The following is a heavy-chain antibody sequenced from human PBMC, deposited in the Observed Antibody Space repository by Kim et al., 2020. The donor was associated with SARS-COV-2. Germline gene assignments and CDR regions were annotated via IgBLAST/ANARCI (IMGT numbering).Heavy chain of an antibody. CDR3: ARAGPKLSSFSGY. V-gene: IGHV1-18*01. D-gene: IGHD6-6*01. J-gene: IGHJ4*02. Sequence: YAQKLQGRVTMTTDTSTGTAYMERRSLRSDDTAVYYCARAGPKLSSFSGYWGQGTLVTVSS.